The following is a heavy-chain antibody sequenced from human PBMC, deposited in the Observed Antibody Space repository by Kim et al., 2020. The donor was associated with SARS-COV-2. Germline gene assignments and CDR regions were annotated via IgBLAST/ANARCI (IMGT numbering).Heavy chain of an antibody. CDR2: IYPGDSDT. D-gene: IGHD2-2*01. Sequence: GESLKISCKGSGYSFTSYWIGWVRQMPGKGLEWMGIIYPGDSDTRYSPSFQGQVTISADKSISTAYLQWSSLKASDTAMYYCARIGCSSTSCYAYYGMDVWGQGTTVTVSS. CDR3: ARIGCSSTSCYAYYGMDV. CDR1: GYSFTSYW. V-gene: IGHV5-51*01. J-gene: IGHJ6*02.